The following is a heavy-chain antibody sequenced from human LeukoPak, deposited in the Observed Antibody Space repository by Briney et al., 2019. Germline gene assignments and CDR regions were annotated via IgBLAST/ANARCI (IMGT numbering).Heavy chain of an antibody. Sequence: GGSLRLSCAASGFIFSNYWMHWVRQAPGKGLVWVSRISSDGSSTSYADSVKGRFTISRDNAKNTLYLQMNSLRAEDTADYYCARDPGPTMTYWGQGTLVTVSS. CDR2: ISSDGSST. D-gene: IGHD4-17*01. V-gene: IGHV3-74*01. CDR3: ARDPGPTMTY. CDR1: GFIFSNYW. J-gene: IGHJ4*02.